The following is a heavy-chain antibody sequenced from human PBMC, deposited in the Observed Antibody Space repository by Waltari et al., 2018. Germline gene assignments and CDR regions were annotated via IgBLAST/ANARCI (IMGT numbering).Heavy chain of an antibody. CDR2: INHSGST. Sequence: QVQLQQWGAGLLKPSETLSLTCAVYGGSFSGYYWRWIRPPPGKGLEWIGEINHSGSTNYNPSLKSRVTISVDTSKNQFSLKLSSVTAADTAVYYCARAVDGGSGSFLDAFDIWGQGTMVTVSS. CDR3: ARAVDGGSGSFLDAFDI. J-gene: IGHJ3*02. D-gene: IGHD3-10*01. V-gene: IGHV4-34*01. CDR1: GGSFSGYY.